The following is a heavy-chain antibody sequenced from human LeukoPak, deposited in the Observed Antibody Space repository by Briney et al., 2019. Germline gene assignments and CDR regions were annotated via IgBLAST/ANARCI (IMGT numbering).Heavy chain of an antibody. CDR2: IFYSGNP. CDR3: ARLHPSNSGYSDY. Sequence: SETLSLTCTVSGGSISGYYWSWLRQPPGKGLEWIGYIFYSGNPTYNPSLKSRVTISVDTSKNQVSLKLSSVTAADTAVYYCARLHPSNSGYSDYWGQGTLVTVSS. D-gene: IGHD5-12*01. J-gene: IGHJ4*02. CDR1: GGSISGYY. V-gene: IGHV4-59*08.